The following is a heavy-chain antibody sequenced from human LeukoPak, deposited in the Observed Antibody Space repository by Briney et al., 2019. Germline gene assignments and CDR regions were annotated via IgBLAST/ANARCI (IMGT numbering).Heavy chain of an antibody. CDR2: INHSGST. D-gene: IGHD6-6*01. V-gene: IGHV4-34*01. J-gene: IGHJ6*03. CDR3: AREGPLSSSGYYYYYYYMDV. Sequence: SETLSLTCAVYGGSFSGYYWSWIRQPPGKGLEWMGEINHSGSTNYNPSLKSRVTISVDTSKNQFSLKLSSVTAADTAVYYCAREGPLSSSGYYYYYYYMDVWGKGTTVTVSS. CDR1: GGSFSGYY.